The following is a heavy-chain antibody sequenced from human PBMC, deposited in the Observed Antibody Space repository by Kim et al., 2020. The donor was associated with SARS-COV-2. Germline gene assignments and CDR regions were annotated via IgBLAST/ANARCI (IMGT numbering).Heavy chain of an antibody. J-gene: IGHJ3*02. V-gene: IGHV6-1*01. D-gene: IGHD2-15*01. CDR3: ARDQVASDAFDI. Sequence: SQTLSLTCAISGDSVSSNSAAWSWIRQSPSRGFEWLGRTYYRSKWYSDYAASVKSRITINAETSKNQISLQLNSVTPEDTAVYFCARDQVASDAFDIWGQGTMVVVSS. CDR2: TYYRSKWYS. CDR1: GDSVSSNSAA.